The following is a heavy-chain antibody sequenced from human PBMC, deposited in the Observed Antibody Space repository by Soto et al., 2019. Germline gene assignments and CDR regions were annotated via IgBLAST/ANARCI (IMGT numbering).Heavy chain of an antibody. V-gene: IGHV3-30-3*01. CDR3: ARGIAAAGTGDYYYYGMDV. J-gene: IGHJ6*02. D-gene: IGHD6-13*01. CDR2: ISYDGSNK. CDR1: GFTFSSYA. Sequence: QVQLVESGGGVVQPGRSLRLSCAASGFTFSSYAMHWVRQAPGKGLEWGAVISYDGSNKYYADSVKGRFTISRDNSKNTLYLQMNSLRAEDTAVYYCARGIAAAGTGDYYYYGMDVWGQGTTVTVSS.